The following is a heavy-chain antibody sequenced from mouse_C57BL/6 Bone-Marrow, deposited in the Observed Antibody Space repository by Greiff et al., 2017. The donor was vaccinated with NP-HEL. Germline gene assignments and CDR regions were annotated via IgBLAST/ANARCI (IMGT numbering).Heavy chain of an antibody. J-gene: IGHJ4*01. CDR3: AKGDYDDYYAMDY. D-gene: IGHD2-4*01. CDR1: GFSLTSYG. V-gene: IGHV2-5*01. CDR2: IWRGGST. Sequence: QVQLQQSGPGLVQPSQSLSITCTVSGFSLTSYGVHWVRQSPGKGLEWLGVIWRGGSTDHNAAFMSRLSITKDNSKSQVFFKMNSLQADDTAIYYCAKGDYDDYYAMDYWGQGTSVTVSS.